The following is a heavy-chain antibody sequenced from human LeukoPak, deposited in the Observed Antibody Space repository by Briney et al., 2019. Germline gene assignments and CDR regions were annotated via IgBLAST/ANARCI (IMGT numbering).Heavy chain of an antibody. Sequence: ASVKVSCKASGYTFTGYYMHWVRQAPGQGLEWMGIINPNGGSTSYAQKFQGRVTMTRDTSTSTVYMDLSSLRSEDTAVYYCARAPRPPWDDSSGLDYWGQGTLVTVSS. CDR1: GYTFTGYY. V-gene: IGHV1-46*01. D-gene: IGHD3-22*01. CDR3: ARAPRPPWDDSSGLDY. J-gene: IGHJ4*02. CDR2: INPNGGST.